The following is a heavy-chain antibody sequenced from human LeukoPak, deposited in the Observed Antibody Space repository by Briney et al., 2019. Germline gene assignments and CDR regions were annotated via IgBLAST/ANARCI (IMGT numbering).Heavy chain of an antibody. CDR1: GFTVSSNY. CDR3: ARWSLVGAPYWYFDL. Sequence: GGSLRLSCAASGFTVSSNYMSWVRQAPGKGLEWVSVIYSGGSTYYADPVKGRFTISRDNSKNTLYLQMNSLRAEDTAVYYCARWSLVGAPYWYFDLWGRGTLVTVSS. V-gene: IGHV3-66*01. J-gene: IGHJ2*01. D-gene: IGHD1-26*01. CDR2: IYSGGST.